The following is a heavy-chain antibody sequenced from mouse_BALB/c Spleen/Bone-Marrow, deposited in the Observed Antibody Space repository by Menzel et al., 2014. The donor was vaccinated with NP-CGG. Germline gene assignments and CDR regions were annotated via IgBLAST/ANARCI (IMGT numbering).Heavy chain of an antibody. D-gene: IGHD2-4*01. CDR1: GISIXTGNYR. J-gene: IGHJ4*01. CDR2: IYYSGTI. V-gene: IGHV3-5*02. CDR3: ARDGGLRGYAMDY. Sequence: DVQLQESGPGLVKPSQTVSLTCTVTGISIXTGNYRWSWIRQFPGNKLEWIGYIYYSGTITYNPSLTSRTTITRDTSKNQFFLEMNSLTAEDTATYYCARDGGLRGYAMDYWGQGTSVTVSS.